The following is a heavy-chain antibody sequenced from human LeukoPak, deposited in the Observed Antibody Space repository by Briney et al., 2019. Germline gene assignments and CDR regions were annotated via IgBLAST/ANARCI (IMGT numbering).Heavy chain of an antibody. D-gene: IGHD3-10*01. J-gene: IGHJ6*03. CDR2: INPNSGGT. CDR3: ARDLMVQGIIHYYFYMDV. Sequence: ASVKVSCKAPGYVFTGYYINWVRQAPGQGLEWMGWINPNSGGTNYAQKFQGRVTMTRDTSISTAYMELSRLRSDDTAVYYCARDLMVQGIIHYYFYMDVWGKGTTVTISS. CDR1: GYVFTGYY. V-gene: IGHV1-2*02.